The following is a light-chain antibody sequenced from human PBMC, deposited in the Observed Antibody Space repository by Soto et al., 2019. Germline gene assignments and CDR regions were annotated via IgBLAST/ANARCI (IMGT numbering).Light chain of an antibody. CDR2: GVT. CDR1: GSDIGAYNF. V-gene: IGLV2-8*01. CDR3: YSYAGSNIWV. J-gene: IGLJ3*02. Sequence: QSALAQPPSASGSPGQSVTISCTGSGSDIGAYNFVSWYQQHPGKAPKLMIFGVTARPSGVPDRFSGSKSGNTASLTVSGLQADDEAVYYCYSYAGSNIWVFGGGTKLTVL.